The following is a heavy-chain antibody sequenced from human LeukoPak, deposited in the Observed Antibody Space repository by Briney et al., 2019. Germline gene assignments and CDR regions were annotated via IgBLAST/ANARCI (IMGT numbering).Heavy chain of an antibody. J-gene: IGHJ3*02. CDR2: IYSGGST. V-gene: IGHV3-66*02. CDR3: ARTGITVVISDAFDI. Sequence: GGSLRLSCAASGFTFSSNYMSWVRQAPGKGLEWVSVIYSGGSTYYADSVEGRFTISRDNSKNTLYLQMNSLRAEDTAVYYCARTGITVVISDAFDIWGEGTMVTVSS. CDR1: GFTFSSNY. D-gene: IGHD4-23*01.